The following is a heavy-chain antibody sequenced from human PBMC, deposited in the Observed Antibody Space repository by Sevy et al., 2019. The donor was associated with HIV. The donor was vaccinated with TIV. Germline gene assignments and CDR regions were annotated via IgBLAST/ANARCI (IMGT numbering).Heavy chain of an antibody. CDR2: INDSGST. Sequence: SETLSLTCAVYGGSFSGYFWSWIRQPPGKGLEWIGEINDSGSTNYNPSLKSRVTISVDTSKNQFSLKLSSVTAADTAVYYCARGRYSGSQSLSLNFDYWGQGTLVTVSS. CDR3: ARGRYSGSQSLSLNFDY. D-gene: IGHD1-26*01. V-gene: IGHV4-34*01. J-gene: IGHJ4*02. CDR1: GGSFSGYF.